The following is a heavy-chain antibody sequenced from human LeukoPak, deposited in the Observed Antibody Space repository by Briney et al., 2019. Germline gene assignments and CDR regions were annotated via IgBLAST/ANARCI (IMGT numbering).Heavy chain of an antibody. CDR3: ARGLDTGIVRDVFDI. Sequence: ASVKVSCKASGGTFNTYAIIWVRQAPGQGLEWMGGIIPIFDTTNYAQKFQGRVTITADESTSTAYMELSGLRSEDTAVYYCARGLDTGIVRDVFDIWGQGSMVTVSS. D-gene: IGHD1-26*01. CDR1: GGTFNTYA. CDR2: IIPIFDTT. J-gene: IGHJ3*02. V-gene: IGHV1-69*13.